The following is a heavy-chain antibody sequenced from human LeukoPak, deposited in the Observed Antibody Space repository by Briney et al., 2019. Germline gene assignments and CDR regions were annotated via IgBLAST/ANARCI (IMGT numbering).Heavy chain of an antibody. CDR2: IYHSGST. CDR1: GGSISSGYY. J-gene: IGHJ5*02. V-gene: IGHV4-38-2*02. CDR3: ARFVESYFAWFDP. Sequence: PSQTLSLTCTVSGGSISSGYYWGWIRQPPGKGLEWIGSIYHSGSTYYNPSLKSRVTISVDTSKNQFSLKLSSVTAADTAVYYCARFVESYFAWFDPWGQGTLVTVSS. D-gene: IGHD1-26*01.